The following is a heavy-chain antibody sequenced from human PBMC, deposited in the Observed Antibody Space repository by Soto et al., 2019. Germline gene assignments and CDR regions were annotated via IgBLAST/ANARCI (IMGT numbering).Heavy chain of an antibody. CDR1: GLTFSSYA. J-gene: IGHJ4*02. CDR3: ARERGITMVRGVIITFSNFDY. CDR2: ISYDGSNK. V-gene: IGHV3-30-3*01. D-gene: IGHD3-10*01. Sequence: GGSLRLSCAASGLTFSSYAMHWVRQAPGKGLEWVAVISYDGSNKYYADSVKGRFTISRDNSKNTLYLQMNSLRAEDTAVYYCARERGITMVRGVIITFSNFDYWGQGTLVNVSS.